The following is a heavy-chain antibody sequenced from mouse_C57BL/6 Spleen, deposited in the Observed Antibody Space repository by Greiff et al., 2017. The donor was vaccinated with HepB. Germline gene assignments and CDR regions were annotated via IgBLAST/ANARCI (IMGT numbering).Heavy chain of an antibody. Sequence: QVQLKESGSELRSPGSSVKLSCKDFDSEVFPIAYMSWVRQKPGHGFEWIGGILPSIGRTIYGEKFEDKATLDADTLSNTAYLELNSLTSEDSAIYYCAWRGYYGSSYVLYFDYWGQGTTLTVSS. V-gene: IGHV15-2*01. D-gene: IGHD1-1*01. CDR2: ILPSIGRT. CDR3: AWRGYYGSSYVLYFDY. J-gene: IGHJ2*01. CDR1: DSEVFPIAY.